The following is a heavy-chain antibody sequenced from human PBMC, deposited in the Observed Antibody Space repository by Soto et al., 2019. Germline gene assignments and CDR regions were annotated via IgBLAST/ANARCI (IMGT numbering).Heavy chain of an antibody. CDR3: ARPTRGGYYFDY. Sequence: GGSLRLSCAASGFIFSSYWMSWVRQAPGKGLEWVANIKQDGSEKYYVDSVKGRFTISRDNAKNSLYLQMNSLRAEDTAVYYCARPTRGGYYFDYWGQGTLVTVSS. D-gene: IGHD3-10*01. CDR2: IKQDGSEK. J-gene: IGHJ4*02. CDR1: GFIFSSYW. V-gene: IGHV3-7*03.